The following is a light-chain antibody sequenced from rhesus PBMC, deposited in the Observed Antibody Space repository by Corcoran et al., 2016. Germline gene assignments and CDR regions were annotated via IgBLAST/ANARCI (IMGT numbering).Light chain of an antibody. Sequence: DIQMTQSPSSLSASVGDRVTITCQASQSLSNYLNWYQQTPGKIPKPLIYRASSLQSGIPSRFSGSGSGTDFTHTISSLQPEDFATYYCQQSYTYPRTFGEGTKVELK. CDR3: QQSYTYPRT. CDR1: QSLSNY. V-gene: IGKV1S9*01. J-gene: IGKJ4*01. CDR2: RAS.